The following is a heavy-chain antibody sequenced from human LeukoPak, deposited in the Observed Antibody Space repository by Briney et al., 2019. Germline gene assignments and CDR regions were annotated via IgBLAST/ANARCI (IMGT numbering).Heavy chain of an antibody. J-gene: IGHJ3*01. D-gene: IGHD3-22*01. CDR2: INAGSDYI. V-gene: IGHV3-21*05. Sequence: GGSLRLSCAASGFMFTGYSMTWVRQAPGKGLEWISYINAGSDYIYYADSVKGRFTISRDNAKNTVYLQMNSLRDEDTALYYCAREMIVAGHDGFDLWGQGTMVSVSS. CDR1: GFMFTGYS. CDR3: AREMIVAGHDGFDL.